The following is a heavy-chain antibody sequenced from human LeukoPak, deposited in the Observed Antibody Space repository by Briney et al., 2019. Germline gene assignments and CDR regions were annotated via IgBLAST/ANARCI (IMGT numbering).Heavy chain of an antibody. D-gene: IGHD6-6*01. Sequence: GGSLRLSCEASGFTFSDYYMSWIRQAPGKGLEWVSYISSSSSYTNYADSVKGRFTISRDDPKNSLYLQMNSLRAEDTAVYYCARSAVQLVRGVGPWGQGTLVTVSS. J-gene: IGHJ5*02. V-gene: IGHV3-11*06. CDR3: ARSAVQLVRGVGP. CDR1: GFTFSDYY. CDR2: ISSSSSYT.